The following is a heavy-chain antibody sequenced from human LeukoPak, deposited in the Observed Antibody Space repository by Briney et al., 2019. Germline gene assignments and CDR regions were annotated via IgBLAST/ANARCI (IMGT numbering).Heavy chain of an antibody. CDR3: ARIGYSSSSFDY. CDR1: GFTFNHYW. Sequence: TGGSLRLSCAASGFTFNHYWMSWVRQAPGKGLEWVANIKEDGSTKYYMDSVKGRFTISRDNAKNSLYLQMNSLRAEDTAVYYCARIGYSSSSFDYWGQGTLVTASS. J-gene: IGHJ4*02. V-gene: IGHV3-7*01. CDR2: IKEDGSTK. D-gene: IGHD6-6*01.